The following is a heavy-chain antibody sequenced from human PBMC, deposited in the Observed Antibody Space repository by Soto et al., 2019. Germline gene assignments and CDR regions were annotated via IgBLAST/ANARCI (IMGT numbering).Heavy chain of an antibody. Sequence: QVQLQESGPGLVKPSETLSLTCAISGDSIRNSHWSWIRQPAGRGLEWIGRVYTSGDTNYNPSLGSRVSMSVDTSNNRLSLKVTSVTAADTAIYYCVRDKGMADLWGQGTLVAVSS. CDR1: GDSIRNSH. CDR2: VYTSGDT. J-gene: IGHJ5*02. V-gene: IGHV4-4*07. CDR3: VRDKGMADL. D-gene: IGHD6-13*01.